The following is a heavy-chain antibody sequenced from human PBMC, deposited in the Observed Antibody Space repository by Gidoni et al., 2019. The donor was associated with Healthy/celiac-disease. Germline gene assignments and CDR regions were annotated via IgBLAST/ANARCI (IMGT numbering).Heavy chain of an antibody. CDR1: GFTVTSSA. CDR3: AADPTYGDYGGY. D-gene: IGHD4-17*01. J-gene: IGHJ4*02. V-gene: IGHV1-58*01. Sequence: HMQLVQSGPEVKKPGTSVKVSCKASGFTVTSSAVQWVRQARGQRLEWIGWIVVGSGNTNYAQKFQERVTITRDMSTSTAYMELSSLRSEDTAVYYCAADPTYGDYGGYWGQGTLVTVSS. CDR2: IVVGSGNT.